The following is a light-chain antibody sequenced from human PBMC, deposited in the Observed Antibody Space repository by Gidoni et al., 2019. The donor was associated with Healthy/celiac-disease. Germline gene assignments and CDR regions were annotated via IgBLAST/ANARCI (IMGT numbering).Light chain of an antibody. V-gene: IGKV3-11*01. CDR3: QQRSNWPWT. CDR1: QRVSSY. J-gene: IGKJ1*01. CDR2: DAS. Sequence: DIVLTQSPATLSLSPGETATLSCRASQRVSSYLAWYQQKPGQAPRLLIYDASNRATGIPARFSGSGSGTNFTLTISSLEPEDFAVYYCQQRSNWPWTFXQXTKVEIK.